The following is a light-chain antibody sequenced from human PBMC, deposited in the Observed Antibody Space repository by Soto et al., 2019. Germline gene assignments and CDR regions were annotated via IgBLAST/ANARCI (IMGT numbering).Light chain of an antibody. CDR1: QHISDY. V-gene: IGKV1-39*01. J-gene: IGKJ1*01. CDR2: AQS. Sequence: DIQMTQSPSSLSASVGGRVTITCQASQHISDYINWYQQKPGKAPKLLIYAQSNLQSGVPSRFTGSRSGAAFSLTITSLQVEDFATYYCQQSYSAPQTFGQGTKV. CDR3: QQSYSAPQT.